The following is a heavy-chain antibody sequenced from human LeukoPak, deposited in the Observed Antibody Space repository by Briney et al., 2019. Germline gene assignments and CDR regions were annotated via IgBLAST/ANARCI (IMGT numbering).Heavy chain of an antibody. CDR2: ISAYNGNT. CDR3: ARDLGSSATSTNWFDP. D-gene: IGHD6-6*01. V-gene: IGHV1-18*01. CDR1: GYTFTIYG. J-gene: IGHJ5*02. Sequence: ASVKVSFKSSGYTFTIYGISWVWQGPGQGLEWMGCISAYNGNTNYAQKLQGRVTMTTDTSTSTAYMELRSLRSDDTAVYYCARDLGSSATSTNWFDPWGQGTLVTVSS.